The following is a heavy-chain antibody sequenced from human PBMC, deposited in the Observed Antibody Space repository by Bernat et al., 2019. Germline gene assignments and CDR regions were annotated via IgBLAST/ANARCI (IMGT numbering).Heavy chain of an antibody. D-gene: IGHD1-26*01. CDR2: ISGSGGST. CDR3: AKDRGYGGYCFDY. CDR1: GFTFSSYA. Sequence: EVQLLESGGGLVQPGGSLRLSCAASGFTFSSYAMSWVRQAPGKGLEWVSAISGSGGSTYYADSVKGRFTISRDNSKNTLYLQMNILRAEDTAVYYCAKDRGYGGYCFDYWGQGTLVTVSS. J-gene: IGHJ4*02. V-gene: IGHV3-23*01.